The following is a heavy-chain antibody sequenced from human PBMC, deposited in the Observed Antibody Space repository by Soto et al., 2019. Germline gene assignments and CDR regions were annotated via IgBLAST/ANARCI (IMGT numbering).Heavy chain of an antibody. J-gene: IGHJ4*02. CDR3: SRGILV. CDR1: GGSISSGGYC. D-gene: IGHD5-18*01. Sequence: QVQLQESGPGLVKPSQTLSLTCTVSGGSISSGGYCWSWIRQHPGKGLDWIGCISYGGSTSYNPSLKRRVTTSVDTSKNQFSLKLTSVTAADTAVYYCSRGILVWGQGALITVSS. V-gene: IGHV4-31*03. CDR2: ISYGGST.